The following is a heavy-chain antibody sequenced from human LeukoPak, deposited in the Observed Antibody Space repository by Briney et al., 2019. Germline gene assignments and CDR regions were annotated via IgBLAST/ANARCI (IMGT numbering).Heavy chain of an antibody. V-gene: IGHV3-15*07. J-gene: IGHJ5*02. CDR3: ATDFYDST. Sequence: PGGPLRLSCATSGFTFSNAWMNWVRQAPGKGLEWVGRIRSNSDGGTIDYAAPVKGRFTLSRDDSKTTLYLQMNSLQTEDTAVYYCATDFYDSTWGQGTLVTVSS. CDR1: GFTFSNAW. CDR2: IRSNSDGGTI. D-gene: IGHD3-22*01.